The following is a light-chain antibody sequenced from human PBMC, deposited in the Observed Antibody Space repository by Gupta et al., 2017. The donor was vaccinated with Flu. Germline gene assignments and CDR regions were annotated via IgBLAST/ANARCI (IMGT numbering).Light chain of an antibody. CDR2: WAS. Sequence: DVVITQSPDSLTVSLGERATINCKSSQSLLYTSNSKNYFAWYQQKPGQPPKLLIYWASSRESGVPDRFSGSGSGTDFTLTISRVQAEDVAVYYCQQHHIAPFTFGQWTQLEIK. V-gene: IGKV4-1*01. CDR3: QQHHIAPFT. CDR1: QSLLYTSNSKNY. J-gene: IGKJ5*01.